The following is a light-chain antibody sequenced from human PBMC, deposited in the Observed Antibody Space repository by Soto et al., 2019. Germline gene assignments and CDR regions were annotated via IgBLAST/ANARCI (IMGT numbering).Light chain of an antibody. V-gene: IGKV1-5*01. CDR2: DAS. CDR3: QQYNSYWT. Sequence: DIQMTHSPSTLSASVGDRVTITCRASQSISSWLAWYQQKPGKAPKLLIYDASSLESGVPSRFSGSGSGTEFTLTISGLQPDDFATYYCQQYNSYWTFGQGT. CDR1: QSISSW. J-gene: IGKJ1*01.